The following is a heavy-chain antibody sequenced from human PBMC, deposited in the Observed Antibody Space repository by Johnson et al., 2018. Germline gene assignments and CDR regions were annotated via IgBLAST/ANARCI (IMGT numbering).Heavy chain of an antibody. V-gene: IGHV3-30*18. CDR2: ISYDPNNK. J-gene: IGHJ6*03. CDR1: GFTFSSYG. CDR3: AKAGISRIALGWTYRDV. Sequence: QVQLVQSGGGVVQPGRSLRLSCVASGFTFSSYGMHWVRQAPGKGLEWVAVISYDPNNKYYADSVKGRFTISRDNSRNSLYLQMKSLGAEDTALYYCAKAGISRIALGWTYRDVWGKGITVTVSS. D-gene: IGHD6-19*01.